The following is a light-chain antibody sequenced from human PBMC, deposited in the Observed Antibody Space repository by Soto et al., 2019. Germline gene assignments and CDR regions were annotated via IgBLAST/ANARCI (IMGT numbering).Light chain of an antibody. V-gene: IGLV1-44*01. CDR2: SNN. CDR1: SSNIGSNT. Sequence: LTQPPSASGTPGQRVTISCSGSSSNIGSNTVNWYQQLPGTAPKLLIYSNNQRPSGVPDRFSGSKSGTSASLAISGLQSEDEADYYCAAWGDSLNGPVFGGGTKV. CDR3: AAWGDSLNGPV. J-gene: IGLJ2*01.